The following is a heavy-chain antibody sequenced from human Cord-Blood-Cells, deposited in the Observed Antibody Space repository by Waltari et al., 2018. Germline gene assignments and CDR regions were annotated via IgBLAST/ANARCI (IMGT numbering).Heavy chain of an antibody. CDR1: GGSISSSSYY. J-gene: IGHJ4*02. D-gene: IGHD6-13*01. CDR2: IYYSGSP. V-gene: IGHV4-39*01. Sequence: QLQLQESGPGLVKPSETLSLTCTVSGGSISSSSYYWGWIRQPPGKGLEWIGSIYYSGSPYYNPSRKSRVTISVDTSKTQFSLKLSSVTAADTAVYYCARASPGYSSSWYVDYWGQGTLVTVSS. CDR3: ARASPGYSSSWYVDY.